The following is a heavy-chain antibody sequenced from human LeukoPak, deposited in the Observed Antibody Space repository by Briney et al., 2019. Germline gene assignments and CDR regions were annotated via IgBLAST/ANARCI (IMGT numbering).Heavy chain of an antibody. D-gene: IGHD3-10*01. CDR2: IYSGGST. Sequence: GGSLRLSCAASGFTVSSNYMSWVRQAPGRGLEWVSVIYSGGSTYYADSVKGRFTISRDNSKNTLFLQMNSLRAGDTAVYYCARGTVTLVDYWGQGTLVTVSS. J-gene: IGHJ4*02. CDR1: GFTVSSNY. V-gene: IGHV3-66*01. CDR3: ARGTVTLVDY.